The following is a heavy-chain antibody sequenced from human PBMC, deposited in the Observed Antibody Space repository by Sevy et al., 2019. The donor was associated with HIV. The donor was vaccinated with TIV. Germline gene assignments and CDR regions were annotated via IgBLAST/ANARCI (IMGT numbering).Heavy chain of an antibody. D-gene: IGHD4-17*01. V-gene: IGHV4-4*02. CDR3: ARAPAGPYMTTNWFDP. Sequence: SETLSLTCAVSGGSISSSNWWSWVRQPPGKGLEWIGEIYHSGSTNYNPSLKSRVTISVDKSKNQFSLKLSSVTAADTAVYYCARAPAGPYMTTNWFDPWGQGTLVTVSS. CDR1: GGSISSSNW. CDR2: IYHSGST. J-gene: IGHJ5*02.